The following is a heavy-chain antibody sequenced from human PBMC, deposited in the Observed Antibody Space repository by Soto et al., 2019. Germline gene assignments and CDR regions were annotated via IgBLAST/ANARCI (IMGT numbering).Heavy chain of an antibody. Sequence: GASVKVSCKASGYTFTSYYMHWVRQAPGQGLEWIGIINPSNSTSYAQKFQGRVTMTRDTSTSTAYMELSSLRSEDTAVYYCATMFCSRGIGYSIYYWGKGTMATVSS. V-gene: IGHV1-46*03. J-gene: IGHJ4*02. CDR2: INPSNST. D-gene: IGHD2-15*01. CDR1: GYTFTSYY. CDR3: ATMFCSRGIGYSIYY.